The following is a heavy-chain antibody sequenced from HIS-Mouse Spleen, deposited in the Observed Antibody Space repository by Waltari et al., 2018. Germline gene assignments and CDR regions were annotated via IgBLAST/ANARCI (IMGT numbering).Heavy chain of an antibody. CDR1: GFTFSSYW. D-gene: IGHD7-27*01. Sequence: EVQLVESGGGLVQPGGSLRLSCAASGFTFSSYWMSWVRQGPGKGMGWGANIKQEGSEKYYVDSVKGRFTISRDNAKNSLYLQMNSLRAEDTAVYYCARDGGTGDFDYWGQGTLVTVSS. CDR2: IKQEGSEK. V-gene: IGHV3-7*01. CDR3: ARDGGTGDFDY. J-gene: IGHJ4*02.